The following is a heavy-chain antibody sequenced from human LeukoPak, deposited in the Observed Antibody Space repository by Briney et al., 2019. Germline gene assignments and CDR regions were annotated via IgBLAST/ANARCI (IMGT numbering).Heavy chain of an antibody. Sequence: SETLSLTCTVSGGSISSRYWSWIRQPPGKGLEWIGYIYYRGSTNYNPSLKGRVTISVDTSKSQFSLKLSSVTAADTAVYYCASLYYYGSGSHNAEYFQYWGQGTLVTVSS. J-gene: IGHJ1*01. V-gene: IGHV4-59*08. CDR2: IYYRGST. CDR1: GGSISSRY. CDR3: ASLYYYGSGSHNAEYFQY. D-gene: IGHD3-10*01.